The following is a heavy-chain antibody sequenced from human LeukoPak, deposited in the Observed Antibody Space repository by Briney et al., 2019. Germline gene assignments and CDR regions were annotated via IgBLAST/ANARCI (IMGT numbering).Heavy chain of an antibody. J-gene: IGHJ6*03. V-gene: IGHV3-7*01. CDR1: GFTFSSYW. Sequence: GGSLRLSCAASGFTFSSYWMSWVRQAPGKGLEWVANIKQDGSEKYYVDSVKGRFTISRDNAKNSLYLQMNSLRAEDTAVYYCARETITIFGVGNGDYYMDVWGKGTTVTVSS. D-gene: IGHD3-3*01. CDR3: ARETITIFGVGNGDYYMDV. CDR2: IKQDGSEK.